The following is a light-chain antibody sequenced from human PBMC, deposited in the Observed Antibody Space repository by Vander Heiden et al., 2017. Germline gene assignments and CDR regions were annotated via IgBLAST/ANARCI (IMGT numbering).Light chain of an antibody. CDR2: GKN. CDR3: NSRDSSGNHLGV. V-gene: IGLV3-19*01. CDR1: SLRSYY. Sequence: SSELTQAPAVSVALGQTFRLTCQGDSLRSYYASWYQQKPGQAPVLVIYGKNNRPSGIPDRFSGSSSGNTASLTITGAQAEDEADYYCNSRDSSGNHLGVFGTGTKVTVL. J-gene: IGLJ1*01.